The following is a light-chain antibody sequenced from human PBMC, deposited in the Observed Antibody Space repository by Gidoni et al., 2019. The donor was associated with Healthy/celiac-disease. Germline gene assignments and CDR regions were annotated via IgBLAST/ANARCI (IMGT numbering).Light chain of an antibody. CDR3: QQYGSSPALT. V-gene: IGKV3-20*01. CDR2: GAS. CDR1: QRVSSSY. J-gene: IGKJ4*01. Sequence: EIVFTHSPVTLSLSPGERAPLSCRASQRVSSSYLAWYQQKPGQAPRLLIYGASSRATGIPDRFSGSGSGTDFTLTISRLEPEDFAVYYCQQYGSSPALTFGGGTKVEIK.